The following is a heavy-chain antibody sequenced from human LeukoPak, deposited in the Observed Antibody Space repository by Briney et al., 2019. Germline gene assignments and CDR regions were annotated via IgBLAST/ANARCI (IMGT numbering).Heavy chain of an antibody. J-gene: IGHJ3*02. CDR2: IYYSGST. CDR1: GGSISSSSYY. CDR3: ARVGSPSYCGGDCYWPAFDI. Sequence: SETLSLTCTVSGGSISSSSYYWGWIRQPPGKGLEWIGSIYYSGSTYYNPSLKSRVTISVHTSKNQFSLKLSSVTAADTAVYCCARVGSPSYCGGDCYWPAFDIWGQGTMVTVSS. D-gene: IGHD2-21*02. V-gene: IGHV4-39*01.